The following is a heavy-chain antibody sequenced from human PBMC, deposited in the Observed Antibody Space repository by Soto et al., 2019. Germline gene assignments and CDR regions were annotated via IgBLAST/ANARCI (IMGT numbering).Heavy chain of an antibody. D-gene: IGHD2-8*01. J-gene: IGHJ6*02. CDR1: GYSFTSYG. CDR3: AREACCSNGVCTMRYGMDA. Sequence: VASVKVSCKASGYSFTSYGINWVRQAPGQGLEWMGWISAYNGNTKYAQNLQGRVTMTTDTSTNTAYMELRSLRSDDTAVFFCAREACCSNGVCTMRYGMDACDQAPTVTVSS. CDR2: ISAYNGNT. V-gene: IGHV1-18*04.